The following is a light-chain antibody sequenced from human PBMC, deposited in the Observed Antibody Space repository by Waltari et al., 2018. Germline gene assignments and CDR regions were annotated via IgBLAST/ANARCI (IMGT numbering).Light chain of an antibody. V-gene: IGLV2-8*01. CDR2: EVS. J-gene: IGLJ2*01. CDR1: AIDVGAYAL. Sequence: QSPLTQPPSPPGPPGKPATISSTGPAIDVGAYALVSWYQHHPGKAPKLLISEVSKRPSGVPDRFSGSRSGNTASLTVSGLQAEDEADYYCSSYAGSNNLVFGGGTKLTVL. CDR3: SSYAGSNNLV.